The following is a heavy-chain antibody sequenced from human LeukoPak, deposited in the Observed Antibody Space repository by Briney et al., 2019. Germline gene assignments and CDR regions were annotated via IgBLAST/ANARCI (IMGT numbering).Heavy chain of an antibody. V-gene: IGHV3-73*01. CDR2: IRSRTSDYAT. CDR1: RFSFSEAA. CDR3: TRHLIDY. J-gene: IGHJ4*02. Sequence: PGGSLRLSCAASRFSFSEAAIHWVRQASGKGLEWVGRIRSRTSDYATAYAASVKGRFTISRDDSKNTAFLQMDSLRTEDTAVYYCTRHLIDYWGQGTLVTVSS.